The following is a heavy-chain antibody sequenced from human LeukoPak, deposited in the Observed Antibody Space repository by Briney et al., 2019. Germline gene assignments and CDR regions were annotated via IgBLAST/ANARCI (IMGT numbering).Heavy chain of an antibody. CDR2: IYPGDSDT. J-gene: IGHJ4*02. CDR1: GYSFTSYW. CDR3: ARRVGFYYDSSGSDY. Sequence: GESLKISCKGSGYSFTSYWSGWVGQMPGKGLGWMGIIYPGDSDTRYSPSFQGQVTISADKSISTAYLQWSSLKASGTAMYYCARRVGFYYDSSGSDYWGQGTLVTVSS. D-gene: IGHD3-22*01. V-gene: IGHV5-51*01.